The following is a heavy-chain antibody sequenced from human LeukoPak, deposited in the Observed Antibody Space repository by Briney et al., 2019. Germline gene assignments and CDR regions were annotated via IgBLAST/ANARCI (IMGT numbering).Heavy chain of an antibody. Sequence: SQTLSLTCTVSGGSISSGGYYWSWIRQHPGKGLEWIGYIYYSGSTYYNPSLKSRVTISVDTSKDQFSLKLSSVTAADTAVYYCARVGPTYYDILTGYKRRYYFDYWGQGTLVTVSS. CDR2: IYYSGST. J-gene: IGHJ4*02. CDR3: ARVGPTYYDILTGYKRRYYFDY. D-gene: IGHD3-9*01. CDR1: GGSISSGGYY. V-gene: IGHV4-31*03.